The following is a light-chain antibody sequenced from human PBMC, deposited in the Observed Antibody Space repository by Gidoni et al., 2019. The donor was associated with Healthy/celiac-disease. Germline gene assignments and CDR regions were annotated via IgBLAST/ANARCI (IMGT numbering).Light chain of an antibody. V-gene: IGKV3-11*01. CDR3: QQRSNWPPLFT. J-gene: IGKJ3*01. Sequence: IVLTQSPATLSFSPGERATLSCRASQSVSSYVAWYQQKPGQAPRLLIYDASNRATGIPARFSGSGSGTDFTLTISSLEPEDFAFYYCQQRSNWPPLFTFGPGTKVDIK. CDR2: DAS. CDR1: QSVSSY.